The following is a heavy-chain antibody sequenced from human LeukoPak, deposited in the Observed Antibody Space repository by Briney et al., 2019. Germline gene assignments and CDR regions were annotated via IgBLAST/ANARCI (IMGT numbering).Heavy chain of an antibody. V-gene: IGHV4-59*08. Sequence: PSETLSLTCNASGGSISSYYWSWIRQPPGKGLEWIGYIFDSGSTNYSPSLKSRVTISLDTSKNQFSLKLSYVTAADTAVYYCARRVATSSPLYYYGMDVWGQGTTVTVSS. CDR2: IFDSGST. J-gene: IGHJ6*02. CDR1: GGSISSYY. D-gene: IGHD5-12*01. CDR3: ARRVATSSPLYYYGMDV.